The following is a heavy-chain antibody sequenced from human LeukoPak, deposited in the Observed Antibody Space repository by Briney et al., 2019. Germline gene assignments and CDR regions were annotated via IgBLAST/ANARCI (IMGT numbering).Heavy chain of an antibody. CDR1: GYTFTSYG. CDR2: INPNSGDT. V-gene: IGHV1-2*02. Sequence: ASVKVSCKASGYTFTSYGITWVRQAPGQGLEWMGWINPNSGDTNYAQKFQGRVTMPRDTSITTAYMELSGLRSDDTAIYYCARGKLAAPGRTGYNWFDPWGQGTLVTVSS. J-gene: IGHJ5*02. CDR3: ARGKLAAPGRTGYNWFDP. D-gene: IGHD6-13*01.